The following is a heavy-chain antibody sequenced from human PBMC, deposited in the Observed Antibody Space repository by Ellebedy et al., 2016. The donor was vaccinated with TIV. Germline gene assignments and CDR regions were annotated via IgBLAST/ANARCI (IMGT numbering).Heavy chain of an antibody. D-gene: IGHD3-16*02. J-gene: IGHJ3*02. CDR2: IHPNSGGT. Sequence: AASVKVSCKASGYTFSSYYMHWVRQPLGQGLDWKGWIHPNSGGTNYAQKFQGWVTMNRDTSISTAYMELSRLRSDDTAVYYCARGWNHRQRSAFGGVIVIGMKEFAFDIWGQGTMVTVSS. CDR1: GYTFSSYY. V-gene: IGHV1-2*04. CDR3: ARGWNHRQRSAFGGVIVIGMKEFAFDI.